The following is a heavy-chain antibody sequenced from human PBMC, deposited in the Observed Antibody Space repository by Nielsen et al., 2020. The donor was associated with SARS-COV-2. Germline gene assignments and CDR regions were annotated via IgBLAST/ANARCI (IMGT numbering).Heavy chain of an antibody. D-gene: IGHD4-11*01. CDR1: GFTVSSNY. CDR3: AKWHYSNYVFFDYYYGMDV. J-gene: IGHJ6*02. CDR2: ISGSGGST. V-gene: IGHV3-23*01. Sequence: GGSLRLSCAASGFTVSSNYMSWVRQAPGKGLEWVSAISGSGGSTYYADSVKGRFTISRDNSKNTLYLQMNSLRAEDTAVYYCAKWHYSNYVFFDYYYGMDVWGQGTTVTVSS.